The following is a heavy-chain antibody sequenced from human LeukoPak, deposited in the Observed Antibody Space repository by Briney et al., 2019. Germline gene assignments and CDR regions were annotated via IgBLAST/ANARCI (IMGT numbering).Heavy chain of an antibody. J-gene: IGHJ3*02. D-gene: IGHD6-13*01. V-gene: IGHV4-4*07. Sequence: SETLSLTCTVSGGSISSYYWSWIRQPAGKGLEWIGRICTSGSTNYNPSLKSRVTMSVDTSKNQFSLKLSSVTAADTAVYYCARGEDSSSRPLAAFDIWGQGTMVTVS. CDR2: ICTSGST. CDR1: GGSISSYY. CDR3: ARGEDSSSRPLAAFDI.